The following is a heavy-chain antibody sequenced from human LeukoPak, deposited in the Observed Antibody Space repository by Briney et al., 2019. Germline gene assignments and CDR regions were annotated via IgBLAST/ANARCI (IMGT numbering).Heavy chain of an antibody. CDR1: GGSISSNSYY. CDR3: ARETYNDFSRWFDP. V-gene: IGHV4-39*02. Sequence: SETLSLTCTVSGGSISSNSYYWGWIRQPPGKGLEWIGNIYYSGSTYYNPSLKSRVTISVDTSKNQFSLKLTSVTAVDTAVYYCARETYNDFSRWFDPWGQGTLVTVSS. CDR2: IYYSGST. J-gene: IGHJ5*02. D-gene: IGHD3-3*01.